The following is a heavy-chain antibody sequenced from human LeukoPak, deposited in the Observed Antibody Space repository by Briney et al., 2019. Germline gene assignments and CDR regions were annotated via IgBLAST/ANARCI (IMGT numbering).Heavy chain of an antibody. Sequence: ASVKVSCKASGYTFTGYYMHWVRQAPGQGLEWMGWINPNSGGTNYAQKFQGRVTMTRDTSISTAYMELSRLRSDDTAVYYCARDTQDCSGGSRYDYWGQGTLVTVSS. CDR3: ARDTQDCSGGSRYDY. CDR1: GYTFTGYY. D-gene: IGHD2-15*01. V-gene: IGHV1-2*02. J-gene: IGHJ4*02. CDR2: INPNSGGT.